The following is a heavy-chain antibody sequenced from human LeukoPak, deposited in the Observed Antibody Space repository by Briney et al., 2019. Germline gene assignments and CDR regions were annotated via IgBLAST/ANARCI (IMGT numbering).Heavy chain of an antibody. D-gene: IGHD3-10*01. V-gene: IGHV1-24*01. CDR2: FDPEDGET. CDR1: GYSLTQLS. CDR3: ATAYYYGSGSPEYFQH. Sequence: ASVKVSCKVSGYSLTQLSMHWVRQAPGKGLEWMGGFDPEDGETIYAQKFQGRVTMTEDTSTDTAYMELSSLRSEDTAVYYCATAYYYGSGSPEYFQHWGQGTLVTVSS. J-gene: IGHJ1*01.